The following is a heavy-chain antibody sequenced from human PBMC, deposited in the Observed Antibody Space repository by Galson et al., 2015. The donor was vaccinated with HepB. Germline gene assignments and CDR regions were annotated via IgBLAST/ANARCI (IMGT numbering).Heavy chain of an antibody. V-gene: IGHV1-18*01. CDR3: ARGEKQKVRGYSGYVDY. D-gene: IGHD5-12*01. J-gene: IGHJ4*02. CDR1: GYTFTSYG. Sequence: SVKVSCKASGYTFTSYGISWVRQAPGQGLEWMGWISAYNGNTNYAQKLQGRVTMTTDTSTSTAYMELRSLRSDDTAVYYCARGEKQKVRGYSGYVDYWGQGTLVTVSS. CDR2: ISAYNGNT.